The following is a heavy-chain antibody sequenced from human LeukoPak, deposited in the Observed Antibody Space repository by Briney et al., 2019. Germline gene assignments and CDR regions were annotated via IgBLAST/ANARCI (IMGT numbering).Heavy chain of an antibody. CDR2: MNPNSGNR. Sequence: ASVKVSCKASGYTFSSYDINWVRQATGQGLEWMGWMNPNSGNRGYAQKFQGRVTMTRDTSISTACMELSRLRSDDTAVYYCAVFDSGSYYSFDYWGQGTLVTVSS. V-gene: IGHV1-8*01. J-gene: IGHJ4*02. D-gene: IGHD3-10*01. CDR1: GYTFSSYD. CDR3: AVFDSGSYYSFDY.